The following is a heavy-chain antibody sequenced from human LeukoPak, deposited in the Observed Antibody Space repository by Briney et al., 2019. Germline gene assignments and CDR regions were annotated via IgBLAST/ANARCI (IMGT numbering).Heavy chain of an antibody. D-gene: IGHD2-15*01. Sequence: ASVKVSCKASVYTFTSYGISWVRQAPGQGLERMGWISVYNGNTNYAQKLQGRVTMTTDTSTSTAYMELRSLRSDDTAVYYCASPYCSGGTCYAHDAFDIWGQGTMVTVSS. J-gene: IGHJ3*02. CDR1: VYTFTSYG. V-gene: IGHV1-18*01. CDR2: ISVYNGNT. CDR3: ASPYCSGGTCYAHDAFDI.